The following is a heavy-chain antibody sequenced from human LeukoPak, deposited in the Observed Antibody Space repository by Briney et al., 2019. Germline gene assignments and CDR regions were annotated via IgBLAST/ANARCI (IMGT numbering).Heavy chain of an antibody. J-gene: IGHJ6*02. D-gene: IGHD3-3*01. CDR3: ARGLGYDFWSGYYRSCMDV. CDR1: GYTFTGYY. V-gene: IGHV1-8*02. Sequence: ASVKVSCKASGYTFTGYYMHWVRQATGQGLEWMGWMNPNSGNTGYAQKFQGRVTMTRNTSISTAYMELSSLRSEDTAVYYCARGLGYDFWSGYYRSCMDVWGQGTTVTVSS. CDR2: MNPNSGNT.